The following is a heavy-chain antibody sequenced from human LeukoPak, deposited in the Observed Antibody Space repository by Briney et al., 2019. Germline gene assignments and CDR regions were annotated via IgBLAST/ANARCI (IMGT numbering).Heavy chain of an antibody. CDR3: ARDLDY. Sequence: PGRSLRLSCAASGYTFSTYWMSWVRQAPGKGLEWVANIKQDGSDKYYVDSVKGRFTISRDNAKNSLYLQMSSLRAEDTAVYYCARDLDYWGQGTLVTVSS. CDR2: IKQDGSDK. J-gene: IGHJ4*02. CDR1: GYTFSTYW. V-gene: IGHV3-7*03.